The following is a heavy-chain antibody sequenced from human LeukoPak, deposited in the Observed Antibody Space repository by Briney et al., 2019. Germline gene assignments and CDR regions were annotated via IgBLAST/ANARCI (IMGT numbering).Heavy chain of an antibody. CDR3: ARELGSGYGYGMDV. V-gene: IGHV4-59*01. CDR1: GXSFRGYY. J-gene: IGHJ6*02. CDR2: VYDSGNTKYT. D-gene: IGHD5-12*01. Sequence: PSETLSLTCAVYGXSFRGYYWSWIRQPPGKGLEGIGWVYDSGNTKYTKYNSSLTSRVTISLDTSQKQFSLEVTSVTAADTARYYCARELGSGYGYGMDVWGQGTAVTVSS.